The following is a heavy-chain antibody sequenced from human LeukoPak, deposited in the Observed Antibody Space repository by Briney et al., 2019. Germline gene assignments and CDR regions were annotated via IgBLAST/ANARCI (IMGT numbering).Heavy chain of an antibody. CDR3: AACDIVVVPAGHNY. CDR1: GGSISSYY. CDR2: IYYSGST. Sequence: TSETLSLTCTVSGGSISSYYWSWIRQPPGKGLEWIGYIYYSGSTNYNPSLKSRVTISVDTSKNQFSLKLSSVTAADTAVYYCAACDIVVVPAGHNYWGQGTLVTVSS. V-gene: IGHV4-59*01. J-gene: IGHJ4*02. D-gene: IGHD2-2*01.